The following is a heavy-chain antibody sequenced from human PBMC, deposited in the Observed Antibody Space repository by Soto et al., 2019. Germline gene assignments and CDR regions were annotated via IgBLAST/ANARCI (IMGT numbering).Heavy chain of an antibody. J-gene: IGHJ4*02. CDR3: ARLRAPPHQTYYDYIWGSYLYYFDY. V-gene: IGHV4-39*01. D-gene: IGHD3-16*01. CDR2: IYYSGST. CDR1: GGSISSSSYY. Sequence: QLQLQESGPGLVKPSETLSLTCTVSGGSISSSSYYWGWIRQPPGKGLEWIGSIYYSGSTYYNPSLKSRVTTSVDTSKNQFSLKLSSVTAADTAVYYCARLRAPPHQTYYDYIWGSYLYYFDYWGQGTLVTVSS.